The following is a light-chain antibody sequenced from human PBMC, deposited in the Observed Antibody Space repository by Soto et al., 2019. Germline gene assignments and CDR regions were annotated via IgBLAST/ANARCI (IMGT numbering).Light chain of an antibody. CDR3: QQYYNWTRT. V-gene: IGKV3-11*01. CDR1: QSVATY. CDR2: DAS. J-gene: IGKJ5*01. Sequence: LAVTQSPATVSFSPEESATLSCRTSQSVATYLAWFQQKPGQAPKILIYDASNRAAGTPARFSGSGSGTEVTLTINSLQEEDGAVYDCQQYYNWTRTFGQGTRLEIK.